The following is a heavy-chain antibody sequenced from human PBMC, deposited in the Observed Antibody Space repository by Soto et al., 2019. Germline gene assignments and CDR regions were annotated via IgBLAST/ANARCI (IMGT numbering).Heavy chain of an antibody. CDR2: ISYRGST. CDR3: ASSGIVGREVNTWFDP. D-gene: IGHD3-22*01. V-gene: IGHV4-59*01. J-gene: IGHJ5*02. Sequence: AETLSLTCTVSAGSISTSYWSLIRQALGKALEWIVYISYRGSTNYNPSLKSRLTISIDTSKSQISLKLTSMTTADTAVYYCASSGIVGREVNTWFDPWGQGTLVTVSS. CDR1: AGSISTSY.